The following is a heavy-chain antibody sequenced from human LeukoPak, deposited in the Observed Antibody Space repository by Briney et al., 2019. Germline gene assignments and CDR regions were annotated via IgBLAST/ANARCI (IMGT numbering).Heavy chain of an antibody. J-gene: IGHJ4*02. CDR2: IYSGGST. CDR1: GFTVSSNY. D-gene: IGHD6-6*01. V-gene: IGHV3-66*01. CDR3: AAVKTAVSSSPYFDY. Sequence: GGSLRLSCAASGFTVSSNYMSWVRQAPGKGLEWVSVIYSGGSTYYADSVKGRFTISRDNSKNTLYLQMNSLRAEDTAVYYCAAVKTAVSSSPYFDYWGQGTLVTVSS.